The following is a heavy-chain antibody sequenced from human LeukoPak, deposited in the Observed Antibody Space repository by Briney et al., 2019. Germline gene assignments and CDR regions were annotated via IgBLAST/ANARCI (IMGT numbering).Heavy chain of an antibody. V-gene: IGHV4-59*12. CDR1: GGSISSYY. Sequence: SETLSLTCTVSGGSISSYYWSWIRQPPGKGLEWIGYIYYSGSTNYNPSLKSRVTISVDTSKNQFSLQLNSVTPEDTAVYYCTRETSLRYYDFWSGWDYWGQGTLVTVSS. CDR3: TRETSLRYYDFWSGWDY. J-gene: IGHJ4*02. D-gene: IGHD3-3*01. CDR2: IYYSGST.